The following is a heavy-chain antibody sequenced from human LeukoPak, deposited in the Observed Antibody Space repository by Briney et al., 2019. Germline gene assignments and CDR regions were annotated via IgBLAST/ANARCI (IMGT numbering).Heavy chain of an antibody. J-gene: IGHJ3*02. CDR3: ARAMTPLDAFDI. Sequence: ASVKVSCKASGYTFTSYGISWVRQAPGQGLEWMGWISAYNGNTNYAQRLQGRVTMTTDTSTSTAYMELRSLRSDDTAVYYCARAMTPLDAFDIWGQGTMVTVSS. CDR1: GYTFTSYG. D-gene: IGHD3-22*01. V-gene: IGHV1-18*01. CDR2: ISAYNGNT.